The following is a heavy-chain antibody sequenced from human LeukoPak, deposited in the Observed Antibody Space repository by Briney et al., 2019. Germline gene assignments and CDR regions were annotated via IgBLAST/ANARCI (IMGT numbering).Heavy chain of an antibody. D-gene: IGHD1-1*01. J-gene: IGHJ3*02. CDR1: GFTVSSNY. Sequence: PGGSLRLSCAVSGFTVSSNYMSWVRQAPGKGLEWVSLIYSGGSTYYADSVKGRFTISRDNSKNTLYLQMNSLRAEDTAVYYCAKCNLDNCREGFHIWGQGTMVTVSS. V-gene: IGHV3-53*01. CDR3: AKCNLDNCREGFHI. CDR2: IYSGGST.